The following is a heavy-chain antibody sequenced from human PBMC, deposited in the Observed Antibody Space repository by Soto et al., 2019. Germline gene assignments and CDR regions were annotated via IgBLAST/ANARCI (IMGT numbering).Heavy chain of an antibody. V-gene: IGHV3-48*01. J-gene: IGHJ6*03. Sequence: GGSLRLSCAASGFTFSSYSMNWVRQAPGKGLEWVSYISSSSSTIYYAASVKGRFTISRDNAKNSLYLQMNSLRAEDTAVYYCARILPDYYYYYMDVWGKGTTVTVSS. CDR3: ARILPDYYYYYMDV. CDR1: GFTFSSYS. CDR2: ISSSSSTI.